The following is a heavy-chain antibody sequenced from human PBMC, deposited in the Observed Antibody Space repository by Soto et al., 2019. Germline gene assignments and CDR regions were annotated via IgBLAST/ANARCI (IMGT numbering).Heavy chain of an antibody. V-gene: IGHV3-53*01. CDR1: GLTVSHNY. J-gene: IGHJ6*02. D-gene: IGHD3-16*01. CDR2: LYTEGTT. CDR3: VRPRPSGENYGMDV. Sequence: SLRLSCVASGLTVSHNYMAWVRQAPEMGLEWVSILYTEGTTYYADSVKGRFTISRDSSKNTLFLQMDSLRAEDTAVYYCVRPRPSGENYGMDVWGQGTTVTVSS.